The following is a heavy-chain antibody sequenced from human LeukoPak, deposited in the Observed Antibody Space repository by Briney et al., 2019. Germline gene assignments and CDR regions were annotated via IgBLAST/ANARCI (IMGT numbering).Heavy chain of an antibody. CDR3: AHSLYDTHPRAYYFDY. D-gene: IGHD3-22*01. CDR2: IYWNDDK. V-gene: IGHV2-5*01. CDR1: GFSLSTSGVG. J-gene: IGHJ4*02. Sequence: SGPTLVNPTQTLTLTCTFSGFSLSTSGVGVGWIRQPPGKALEWLALIYWNDDKRYSPSLKSRLTITKDTSKNQVVLTMTNMDPVDTATYYCAHSLYDTHPRAYYFDYWGQGTLVTVSS.